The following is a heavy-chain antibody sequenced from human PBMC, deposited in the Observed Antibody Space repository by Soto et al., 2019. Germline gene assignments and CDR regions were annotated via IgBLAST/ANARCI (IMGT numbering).Heavy chain of an antibody. D-gene: IGHD3-3*01. J-gene: IGHJ4*02. CDR1: GFTFSSYA. V-gene: IGHV3-23*01. CDR2: ISGSGGST. Sequence: GGSLRLSCAASGFTFSSYAMSWVRQAPGKGLEWVSAISGSGGSTYYADSVKGRFTISRDNSKNTLYLQMNSLRAEDTAVYYCAKRGIRITIFGVVDEHFDEWGQGSLVTVSS. CDR3: AKRGIRITIFGVVDEHFDE.